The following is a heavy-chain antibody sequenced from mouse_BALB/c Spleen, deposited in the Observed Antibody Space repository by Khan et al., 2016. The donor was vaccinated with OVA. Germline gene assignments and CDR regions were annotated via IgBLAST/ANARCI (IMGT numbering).Heavy chain of an antibody. CDR2: INPPSGFT. J-gene: IGHJ2*01. V-gene: IGHV1-7*01. CDR1: GYTFTTYW. Sequence: QVQLKQSGAELAKPGASVKMSCKASGYTFTTYWMHWVKQRPGQGLEWIGYINPPSGFTDYTQKFKDKATLTADKSSSTAYMQLSSLTSDDSAVYYCARDRIDYGGQGTTLTVSS. CDR3: ARDRIDY.